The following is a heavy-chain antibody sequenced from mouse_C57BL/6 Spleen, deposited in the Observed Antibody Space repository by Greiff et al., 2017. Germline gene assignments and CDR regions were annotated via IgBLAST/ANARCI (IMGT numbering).Heavy chain of an antibody. D-gene: IGHD2-12*01. CDR3: ARYDDYFDY. CDR2: INPNNGGT. CDR1: GYTFTDYY. Sequence: VQLQQSGPELVKPGASVKISCKASGYTFTDYYMNWVKQSNGKSLEWIGDINPNNGGTSYNQKFKGKATLTVDKSSSTAYMELRSLTSEDSAVYYCARYDDYFDYWGQGTTLTVSS. J-gene: IGHJ2*01. V-gene: IGHV1-26*01.